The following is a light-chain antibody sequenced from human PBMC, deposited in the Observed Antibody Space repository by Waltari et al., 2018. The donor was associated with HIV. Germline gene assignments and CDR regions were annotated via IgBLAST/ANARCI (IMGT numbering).Light chain of an antibody. CDR3: CSYAGSSNWV. V-gene: IGLV2-23*01. Sequence: QSALTPPASVSGSPGQSITISCPGSSSDVGSYNLVSWYQQHPGKAPKLMIYEGINRPSGISNRFSGSKSGNTASLTISGLQAEDEADYYCCSYAGSSNWVFGGGTKLTVL. CDR2: EGI. CDR1: SSDVGSYNL. J-gene: IGLJ3*02.